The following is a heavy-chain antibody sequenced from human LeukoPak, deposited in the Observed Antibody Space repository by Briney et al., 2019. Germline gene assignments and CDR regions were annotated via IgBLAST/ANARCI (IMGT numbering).Heavy chain of an antibody. Sequence: SETLSLTCTVSGGSISNYYWNWIRQPPGKGLEWIGYIYYSGTTNYNPSLKSRVSMSVDTSKNQFSLKLSSVTAAGTAVYYCASGYCGGACQLGGVDMWGQGTMVTVSS. J-gene: IGHJ3*02. V-gene: IGHV4-59*01. CDR3: ASGYCGGACQLGGVDM. CDR1: GGSISNYY. D-gene: IGHD2-21*02. CDR2: IYYSGTT.